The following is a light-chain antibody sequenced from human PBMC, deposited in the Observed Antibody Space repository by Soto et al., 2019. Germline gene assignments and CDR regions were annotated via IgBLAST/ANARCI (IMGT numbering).Light chain of an antibody. V-gene: IGKV1D-12*01. CDR2: AAS. CDR1: QGICTS. J-gene: IGKJ4*01. Sequence: IQMTQSPSSVSASVGDGVTITCRASQGICTSLGWYLQKPVKAPKLLIYAASSLQSRVHSRFRRPGSGTDFTLTISSLQTADFANYYWPHTNSFPLTFGEGPKV. CDR3: PHTNSFPLT.